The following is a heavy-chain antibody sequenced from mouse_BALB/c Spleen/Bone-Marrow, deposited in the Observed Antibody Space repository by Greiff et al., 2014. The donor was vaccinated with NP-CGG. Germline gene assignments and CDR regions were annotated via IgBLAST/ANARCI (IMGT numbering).Heavy chain of an antibody. CDR3: ARLEGNYGSTFAY. CDR2: IHPSDTGT. CDR1: GYSFTSYW. Sequence: VQLQESGAELVRPGASVKLSCKASGYSFTSYWVNWVKQRPGQGLEWIGMIHPSDTGTRLNQRFKDKATLTVDKSSSTAYMQLSSPTSEDSAVYYCARLEGNYGSTFAYWGQGTLVTVSA. J-gene: IGHJ3*01. V-gene: IGHV1-74*04. D-gene: IGHD1-1*01.